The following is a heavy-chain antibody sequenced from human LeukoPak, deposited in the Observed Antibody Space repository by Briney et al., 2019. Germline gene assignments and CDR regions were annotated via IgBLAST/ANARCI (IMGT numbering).Heavy chain of an antibody. V-gene: IGHV3-30*02. Sequence: GGSLRLSCAASGFTFSRNSMNWVRQAPGKGLEWVAFIRYDGSNKYYADSVKGRFTISRDNSKNTLYLQMNSLRAEDTAVYYCAKGSNYYDSSGYCDYWGQGTLVTVSS. CDR3: AKGSNYYDSSGYCDY. CDR2: IRYDGSNK. J-gene: IGHJ4*02. D-gene: IGHD3-22*01. CDR1: GFTFSRNS.